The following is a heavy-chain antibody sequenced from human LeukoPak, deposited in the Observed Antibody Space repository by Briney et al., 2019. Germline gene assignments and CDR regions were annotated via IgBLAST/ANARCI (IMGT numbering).Heavy chain of an antibody. V-gene: IGHV3-7*01. D-gene: IGHD3-3*01. CDR2: IKQEGREK. CDR1: GFTFSSYW. J-gene: IGHJ6*03. CDR3: ARAAGYDFWSGYPYYYYYMDV. Sequence: GGSLRLSCAASGFTFSSYWMSWVRQAPGKGREWVANIKQEGREKYYVDSVKGRFTISRDNANNSLYLQMNSLRAEDTAVYYCARAAGYDFWSGYPYYYYYMDVWGKGTTVAVSS.